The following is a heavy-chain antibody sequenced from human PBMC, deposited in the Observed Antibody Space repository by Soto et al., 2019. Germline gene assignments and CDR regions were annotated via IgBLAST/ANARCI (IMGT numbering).Heavy chain of an antibody. Sequence: GSLRLACAASGFTFSSYGMHWVRQAPGKGLEWVAVIWYDGSNKYYADSVKGRFTISRDNSKNTLYLQMNSLRAEDTAVYYCARGQGPDAFDIWGQGTMVTVSS. J-gene: IGHJ3*02. CDR3: ARGQGPDAFDI. CDR2: IWYDGSNK. CDR1: GFTFSSYG. V-gene: IGHV3-33*01.